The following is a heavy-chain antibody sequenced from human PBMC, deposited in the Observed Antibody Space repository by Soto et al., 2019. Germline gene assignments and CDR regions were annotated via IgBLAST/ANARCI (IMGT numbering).Heavy chain of an antibody. V-gene: IGHV1-46*01. CDR1: GYTFTSYY. CDR2: INPSGGST. CDR3: ARDRVEGYDFWSGYFIPRSDAFDI. Sequence: ASVKVSCKASGYTFTSYYMHWVRQAPRQGLEWMGIINPSGGSTSYAQKFQGRVTMTRDTSTSTVYMELSSLRSEDTAVYYCARDRVEGYDFWSGYFIPRSDAFDIWGQGTMVTVSS. J-gene: IGHJ3*02. D-gene: IGHD3-3*01.